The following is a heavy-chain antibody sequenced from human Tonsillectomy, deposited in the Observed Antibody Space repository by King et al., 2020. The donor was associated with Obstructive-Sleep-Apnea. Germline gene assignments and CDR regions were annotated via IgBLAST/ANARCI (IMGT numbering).Heavy chain of an antibody. V-gene: IGHV3-7*03. D-gene: IGHD6-6*01. CDR1: GFTFSSYW. J-gene: IGHJ4*02. CDR3: ARKGGQLVHSRAVY. Sequence: VQLVESGGGLVQPGGSLRLSCAASGFTFSSYWMSWVRQAPGKGLEWVANIKQDGSEKYYVDSVKGRFTISRDNAKNSLYLQMNSLRAEDTAVYYCARKGGQLVHSRAVYWGQGTLVTVSS. CDR2: IKQDGSEK.